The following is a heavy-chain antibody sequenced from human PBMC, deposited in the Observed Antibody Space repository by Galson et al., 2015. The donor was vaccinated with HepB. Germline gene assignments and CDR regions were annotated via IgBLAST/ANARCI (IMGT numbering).Heavy chain of an antibody. Sequence: SVTVSCKASGGTFSRYAISWVRLAPGQGLEWMGDIIPIFGTTNYAQKFQGRVTISADKSTGTAYMELSSLTSEDTAVYFCARLDDSSGYYFLGPYDNWGRGTLVTVSS. CDR1: GGTFSRYA. CDR3: ARLDDSSGYYFLGPYDN. V-gene: IGHV1-69*06. CDR2: IIPIFGTT. D-gene: IGHD3-22*01. J-gene: IGHJ4*02.